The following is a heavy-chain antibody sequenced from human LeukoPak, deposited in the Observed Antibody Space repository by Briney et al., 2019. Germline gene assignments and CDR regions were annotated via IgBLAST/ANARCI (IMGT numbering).Heavy chain of an antibody. CDR2: INPNSGGT. CDR1: GYTFTGYY. CDR3: AKDRDTMVRGVILDFDY. Sequence: GASVKVSCKASGYTFTGYYMHWVRQAPGQGLEWMGWINPNSGGTNYAQKFQGRVTMTRDTSISTAYMELSSLRSEDTAVYYCAKDRDTMVRGVILDFDYWGQGTLVTVSS. J-gene: IGHJ4*02. D-gene: IGHD3-10*01. V-gene: IGHV1-2*02.